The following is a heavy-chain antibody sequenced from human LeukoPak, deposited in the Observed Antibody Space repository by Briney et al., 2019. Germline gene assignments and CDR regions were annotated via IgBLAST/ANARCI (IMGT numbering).Heavy chain of an antibody. CDR3: ARARVRGVIRVARYMDV. CDR2: ISYDGSNK. CDR1: GFTFSSYA. V-gene: IGHV3-30*14. J-gene: IGHJ6*03. Sequence: GGSLRLSCAASGFTFSSYAMHWVRQAPGKGLEWVAVISYDGSNKYYADSVKGRFTISRDNSKNTLYLQMNSLRAEDTAVYCCARARVRGVIRVARYMDVWGKGTTVTISS. D-gene: IGHD3-10*01.